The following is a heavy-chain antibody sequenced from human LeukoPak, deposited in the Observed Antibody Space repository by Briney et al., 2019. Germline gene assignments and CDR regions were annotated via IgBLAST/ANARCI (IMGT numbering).Heavy chain of an antibody. CDR3: ARERFLEWLFYYGMDV. CDR2: ISSSGSTI. J-gene: IGHJ6*02. V-gene: IGHV3-48*03. Sequence: GGSLRLSCAASGFXFSSYEMNWVRQAPGQGLEWVSYISSSGSTIYYADSVKGRFTISRDNAKNSLYLQMNSLRAEDTAVYYCARERFLEWLFYYGMDVWGQGTTVTVSS. CDR1: GFXFSSYE. D-gene: IGHD3-3*01.